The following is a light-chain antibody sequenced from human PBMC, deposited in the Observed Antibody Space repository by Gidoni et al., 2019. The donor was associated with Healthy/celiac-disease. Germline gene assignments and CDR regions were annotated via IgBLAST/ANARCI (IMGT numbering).Light chain of an antibody. J-gene: IGKJ5*01. CDR1: QSVSRSY. Sequence: EIVLTQSPGTLSLSPGERATLSCRASQSVSRSYLAWYQQKPGQAPRLLIYGASSRATGIPDRFSGSGSGTDFTLTISRLEPEDFAVYYCQQYGSSPSITFXQXTRLXIK. CDR3: QQYGSSPSIT. V-gene: IGKV3-20*01. CDR2: GAS.